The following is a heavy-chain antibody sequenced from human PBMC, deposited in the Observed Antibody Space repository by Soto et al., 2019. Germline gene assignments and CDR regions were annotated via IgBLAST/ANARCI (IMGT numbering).Heavy chain of an antibody. D-gene: IGHD3-10*01. CDR2: ISGSSSYI. V-gene: IGHV3-21*01. J-gene: IGHJ6*02. CDR3: ARVQNTLGWFDGMDV. CDR1: GFTFSSYG. Sequence: EVQLVESGGGLVKPGGSLRLSCAASGFTFSSYGMNWVRQAPGKGLEWVSSISGSSSYIYYADSVNGRFIIFRVNAKNSLYLQMNRLRAEDTAVYYCARVQNTLGWFDGMDVWGQGTTVTVSS.